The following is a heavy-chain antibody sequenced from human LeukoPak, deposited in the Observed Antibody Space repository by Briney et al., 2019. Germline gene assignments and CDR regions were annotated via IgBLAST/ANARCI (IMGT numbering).Heavy chain of an antibody. Sequence: KPSETLSLTCTVSGGSISSYYWSWIRQPPGKGLEWIGYIYYGGSTNYNPSLKSRVTISVDTSKNQFSLKLSSVTAADTAVYYCASSIAAGADYYYGMDVWGQGTTVTVSS. CDR3: ASSIAAGADYYYGMDV. J-gene: IGHJ6*02. CDR1: GGSISSYY. V-gene: IGHV4-59*08. D-gene: IGHD6-13*01. CDR2: IYYGGST.